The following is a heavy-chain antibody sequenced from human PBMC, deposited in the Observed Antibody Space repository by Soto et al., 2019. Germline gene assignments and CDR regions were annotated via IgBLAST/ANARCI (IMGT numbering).Heavy chain of an antibody. CDR2: IRSDGSKT. D-gene: IGHD6-13*01. V-gene: IGHV3-74*03. CDR3: ARGWSSSWGD. J-gene: IGHJ4*02. CDR1: GFTFSNYW. Sequence: EVQLVESGGGLAQPGGSLRLSCAASGFTFSNYWMHWIRQAPGKGLVWVSGIRSDGSKTTYADSGKGRFTISRDNVKNTLFLQMYGLRAEDTAVYYCARGWSSSWGDWRQGTLVTVSS.